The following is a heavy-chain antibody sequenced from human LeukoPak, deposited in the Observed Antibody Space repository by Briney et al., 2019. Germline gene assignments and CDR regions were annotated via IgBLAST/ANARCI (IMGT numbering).Heavy chain of an antibody. V-gene: IGHV3-30*18. CDR3: AKDLRYSSGRGHYYFDY. Sequence: PGRSLRLSCAASGFTFSSYGMHWVRQAPGKGLEWVAVISYDGSNKYYADSVRGRFTISRDNSKNTLYLQMNSLRAEDTAVYYCAKDLRYSSGRGHYYFDYWGQGTLVTVSS. CDR1: GFTFSSYG. D-gene: IGHD6-19*01. CDR2: ISYDGSNK. J-gene: IGHJ4*02.